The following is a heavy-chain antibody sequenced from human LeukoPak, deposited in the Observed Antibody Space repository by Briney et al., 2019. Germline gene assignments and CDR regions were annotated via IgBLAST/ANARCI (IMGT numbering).Heavy chain of an antibody. CDR1: GGSISSYY. D-gene: IGHD3-22*01. CDR3: ARFYYDSSGYGFDP. V-gene: IGHV4-59*01. Sequence: PSETLSLTCTVSGGSISSYYWSWIRQPPGKGLEWIGYIYYSGSTNHNPSLKSRVTISVDTSKNQFPLKLSSVTAADTAVYYCARFYYDSSGYGFDPWGQGTLVTVSS. J-gene: IGHJ5*02. CDR2: IYYSGST.